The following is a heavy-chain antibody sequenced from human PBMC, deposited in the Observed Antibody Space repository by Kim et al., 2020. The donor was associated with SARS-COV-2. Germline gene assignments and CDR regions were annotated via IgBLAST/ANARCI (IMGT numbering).Heavy chain of an antibody. Sequence: TPSFQGQVTISADKSISTAYLQWSSLKASDTAMYYCARTLLVGATSHSDYWGQGTLVTVSS. V-gene: IGHV5-51*01. CDR3: ARTLLVGATSHSDY. D-gene: IGHD1-26*01. J-gene: IGHJ4*02.